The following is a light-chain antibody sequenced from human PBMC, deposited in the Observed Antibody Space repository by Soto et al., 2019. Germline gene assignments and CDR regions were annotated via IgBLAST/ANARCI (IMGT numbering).Light chain of an antibody. J-gene: IGKJ1*01. CDR2: GAS. CDR1: QSVSSN. Sequence: EIVMTQSPATLSVSPGERATLSCRASQSVSSNLAWYQQKPGQAPRLLIYGASTRATGISARFSGSGSGTEFSLTISSLQSEDFAVYYCQRYNNWPRAFGQGTKVEIK. CDR3: QRYNNWPRA. V-gene: IGKV3-15*01.